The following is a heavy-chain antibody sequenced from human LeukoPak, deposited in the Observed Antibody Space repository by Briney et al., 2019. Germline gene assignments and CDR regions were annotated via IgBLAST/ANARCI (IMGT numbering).Heavy chain of an antibody. V-gene: IGHV3-21*01. Sequence: PGGSLRLSCAASGFTFSSYSMNWVRQAPGKGLEWVSSISSSSSYIYYADSVKGRFTISRDNAKNSLYLQMNSLRAEDTAVYYCARATFSSSWYFNPSNAFDIWGQGTMVTVSS. CDR3: ARATFSSSWYFNPSNAFDI. J-gene: IGHJ3*02. CDR2: ISSSSSYI. D-gene: IGHD6-13*01. CDR1: GFTFSSYS.